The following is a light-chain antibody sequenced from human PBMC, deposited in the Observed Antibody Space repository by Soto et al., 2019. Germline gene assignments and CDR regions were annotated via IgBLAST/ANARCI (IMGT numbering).Light chain of an antibody. J-gene: IGKJ1*01. CDR2: AAS. CDR3: LQVSSFPRT. Sequence: ETQMIQYPSSLSASXGERTTMISRPRPEIGGSLAGFQQKPGRAPQYXXQAASILQSVVPSRFSSSGSGTEFILSINNLQPEDFASYLCLQVSSFPRTFGLGTKVDIK. V-gene: IGKV1-12*01. CDR1: PEIGGS.